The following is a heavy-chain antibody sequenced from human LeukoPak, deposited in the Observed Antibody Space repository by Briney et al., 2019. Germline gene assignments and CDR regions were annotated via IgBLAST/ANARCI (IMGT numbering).Heavy chain of an antibody. J-gene: IGHJ4*02. CDR1: GYTFTSYY. CDR2: ISPSGGST. CDR3: AREFIVGATIDY. D-gene: IGHD1-26*01. Sequence: ASVKVSCKASGYTFTSYYMHWVRQAPGQGLEWMGIISPSGGSTSYAQKFQGRVTMTRDTSTSTVYMELSSLRSEDTAVYYCAREFIVGATIDYWGQGTLVTVSS. V-gene: IGHV1-46*01.